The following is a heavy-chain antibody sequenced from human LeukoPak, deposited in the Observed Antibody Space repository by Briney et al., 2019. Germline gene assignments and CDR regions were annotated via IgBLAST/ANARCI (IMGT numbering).Heavy chain of an antibody. CDR2: IWYDGSNK. CDR3: AKDHVTTVSYFDY. V-gene: IGHV3-33*06. D-gene: IGHD4-11*01. Sequence: PGRSLRLSCAASGFTFSSYGMHWVRQAPGKGLEWVAVIWYDGSNKYYADSVKGRFTISRDNSKNTLYLQMNSLRAEDTAVYYCAKDHVTTVSYFDYWGQGPLVTVSS. J-gene: IGHJ4*02. CDR1: GFTFSSYG.